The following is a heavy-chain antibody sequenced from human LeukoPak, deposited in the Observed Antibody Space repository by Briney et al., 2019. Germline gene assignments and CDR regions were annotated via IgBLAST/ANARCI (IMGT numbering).Heavy chain of an antibody. CDR2: INWIGDTT. Sequence: GGSLRLSCAASGFTFDDYGMTWVRQVPGKGLEWIAEINWIGDTTRYGDSVKGRFTISRDNAKNSLDLQINSLRVEDTAFYYCATNPPGRTYRQDGGQGTLVSVSS. D-gene: IGHD3-16*02. CDR3: ATNPPGRTYRQD. V-gene: IGHV3-20*04. CDR1: GFTFDDYG. J-gene: IGHJ1*01.